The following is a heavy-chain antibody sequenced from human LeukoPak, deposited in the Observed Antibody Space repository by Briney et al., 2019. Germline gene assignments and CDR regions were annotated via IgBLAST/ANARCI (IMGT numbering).Heavy chain of an antibody. V-gene: IGHV4-59*01. D-gene: IGHD1-14*01. CDR2: IYYSGST. Sequence: SETLSLTCTVSGGSISTYYWSWIRQPPGKGLEWIGYIYYSGSTNYNPSLKSRVTISVDTSKNQFSLKLSSVTAADTAVYYCARGLNNRKSGRRFDVFEIWGQGTMVTVSS. CDR3: ARGLNNRKSGRRFDVFEI. J-gene: IGHJ3*02. CDR1: GGSISTYY.